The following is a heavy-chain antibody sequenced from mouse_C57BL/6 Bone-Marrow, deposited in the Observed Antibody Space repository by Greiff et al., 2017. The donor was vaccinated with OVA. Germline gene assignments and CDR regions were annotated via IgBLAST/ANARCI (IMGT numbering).Heavy chain of an antibody. D-gene: IGHD2-4*01. V-gene: IGHV1-59*01. CDR3: GRGDYDWYFDV. CDR2: IDPSDSYT. J-gene: IGHJ1*03. Sequence: QVQLKQPGAELVRPGTSVKLSCKASGYTFTSYWMHWVKQRPGQGLEWIGVIDPSDSYTNYNQKFKGKATLTVDTSSSTAYMQLSSLTSEDSAVYYCGRGDYDWYFDVWGTGTTVTVSS. CDR1: GYTFTSYW.